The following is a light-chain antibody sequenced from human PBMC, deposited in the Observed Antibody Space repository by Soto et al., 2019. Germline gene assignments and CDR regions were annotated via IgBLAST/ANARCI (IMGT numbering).Light chain of an antibody. Sequence: QSVLTQPPSASGTPGQRVTIACSGSSSNIGSNTVNWYQQLPGTAPKLLIYSNNQRPSWVPDRFSGSKSGTSASLAISGLQSEDAADYYCAAWDDSLNGVVFGGGTQLTV. J-gene: IGLJ2*01. CDR3: AAWDDSLNGVV. V-gene: IGLV1-44*01. CDR1: SSNIGSNT. CDR2: SNN.